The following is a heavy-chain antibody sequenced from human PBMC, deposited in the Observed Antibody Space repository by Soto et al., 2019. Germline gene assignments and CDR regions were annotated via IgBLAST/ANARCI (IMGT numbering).Heavy chain of an antibody. D-gene: IGHD3-10*01. CDR1: GFTFGDYA. CDR3: TRGRLVLLWGPYGMDV. Sequence: GGSLRLSCTASGFTFGDYAMSWFRQAPGKGLEWVGFIRSKAYGGTTEYAASVKGRFTISRDDSKSIAYLQMNSLKTEDTAVYYCTRGRLVLLWGPYGMDVWGQGTTVTVSS. CDR2: IRSKAYGGTT. V-gene: IGHV3-49*03. J-gene: IGHJ6*02.